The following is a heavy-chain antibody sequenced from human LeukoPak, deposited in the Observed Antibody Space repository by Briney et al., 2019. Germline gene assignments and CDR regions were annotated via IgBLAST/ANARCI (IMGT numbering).Heavy chain of an antibody. Sequence: SETLSLTCTVSGGSISSSSYYWGWIRQPPGKGLEWIGSIYYSGSTYYNPSLKSRVTISVDTSKNQFSLKLSSVTAADTAVYYCARVGPGSSSNYYYYYMDVWGKGTTVTVSS. D-gene: IGHD6-6*01. CDR3: ARVGPGSSSNYYYYYMDV. CDR1: GGSISSSSYY. V-gene: IGHV4-39*07. CDR2: IYYSGST. J-gene: IGHJ6*03.